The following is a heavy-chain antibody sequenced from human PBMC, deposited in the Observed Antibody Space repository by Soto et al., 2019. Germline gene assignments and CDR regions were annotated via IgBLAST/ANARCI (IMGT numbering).Heavy chain of an antibody. D-gene: IGHD2-2*01. CDR1: GYSFTSYW. CDR2: IYPGDSDT. Sequence: GESLKISCKGSGYSFTSYWIGWVRQMPGKGLEWMGIIYPGDSDTRYSPSFQGQVTISADKSISTAYLQWSSLKASDTAMYYCARLSDQLRLYYYYYMDVWGKGTTVTVSS. V-gene: IGHV5-51*01. CDR3: ARLSDQLRLYYYYYMDV. J-gene: IGHJ6*03.